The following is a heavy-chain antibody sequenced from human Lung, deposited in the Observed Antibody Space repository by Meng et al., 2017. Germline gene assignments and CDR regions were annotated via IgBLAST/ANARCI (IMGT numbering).Heavy chain of an antibody. Sequence: QVKSVESVLDCSKTGPVMKVSCKASGYIFTNYDISWVRQAPGQGLEWMGWISVKNGEAKYPQNFQGRVIMTTDTTTSTAYMELRSLTSDDTAVYYCARYVPNGSFWYFDFWGRGTLVTVSS. CDR3: ARYVPNGSFWYFDF. CDR2: ISVKNGEA. J-gene: IGHJ2*01. V-gene: IGHV1-18*01. D-gene: IGHD6-13*01. CDR1: GYIFTNYD.